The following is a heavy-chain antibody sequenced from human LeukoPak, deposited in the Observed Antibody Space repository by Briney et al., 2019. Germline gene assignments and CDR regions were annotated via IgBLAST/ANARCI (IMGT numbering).Heavy chain of an antibody. CDR3: AKDSPVCTY. CDR2: ISSSADST. Sequence: GGSLRLSCAASGFTFDNAWMSWVRQAPGKGLEWVSAISSSADSTYYADSVKGRFTISKDIFKNTLYLQMDSLRAEDTAIYYCAKDSPVCTYWGQGTLVTVSS. CDR1: GFTFDNAW. D-gene: IGHD2-8*01. J-gene: IGHJ4*02. V-gene: IGHV3-23*01.